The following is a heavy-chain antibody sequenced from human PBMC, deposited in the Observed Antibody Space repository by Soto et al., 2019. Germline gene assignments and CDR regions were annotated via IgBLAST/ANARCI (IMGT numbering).Heavy chain of an antibody. CDR2: INHSGST. CDR1: GGSFSCYY. CDR3: ARGPAGNYYYYGMDV. J-gene: IGHJ6*02. V-gene: IGHV4-34*01. Sequence: PSETLSLTCAVYGGSFSCYYWSWIRQPPGKGLEWIGEINHSGSTNYNPSLKSRVTISVDTSKNQFSLKLSSVTAADTAVYYCARGPAGNYYYYGMDVWGQGTTVTVSS.